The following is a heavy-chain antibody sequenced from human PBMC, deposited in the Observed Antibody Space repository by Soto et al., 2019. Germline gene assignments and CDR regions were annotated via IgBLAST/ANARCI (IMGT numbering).Heavy chain of an antibody. V-gene: IGHV4-34*01. CDR3: ARVRRASYGSGYYYGMDV. D-gene: IGHD3-10*01. J-gene: IGHJ6*02. CDR2: INHGGST. CDR1: GGSFSGYY. Sequence: SETLSLTCAVYGGSFSGYYWSWIRQPPGRGLEWIGEINHGGSTNYNPSLKSRVTISVDTSKNQFSLKLSSVTAADTAVYYCARVRRASYGSGYYYGMDVWGQGTTVTVSS.